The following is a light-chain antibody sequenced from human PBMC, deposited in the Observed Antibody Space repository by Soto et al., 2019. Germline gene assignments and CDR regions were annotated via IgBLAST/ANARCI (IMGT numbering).Light chain of an antibody. CDR2: GAS. Sequence: ERVMTQSPATLSVSPGEGATLSCRASQSVSSNLAWYQQKPGQAPRLFIYGASSRATGIPDRFSGSGSGTDFTLTISRLEPEDFAVYYCQQYGSSPGTFGQGTKVDIK. J-gene: IGKJ1*01. CDR1: QSVSSN. CDR3: QQYGSSPGT. V-gene: IGKV3-20*01.